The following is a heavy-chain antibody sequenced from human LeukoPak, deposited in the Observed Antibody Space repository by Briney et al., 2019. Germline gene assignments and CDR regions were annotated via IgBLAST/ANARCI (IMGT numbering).Heavy chain of an antibody. CDR1: GGSFSGYY. D-gene: IGHD2-15*01. J-gene: IGHJ4*02. CDR2: INHSGST. Sequence: SETLSLTCAVYGGSFSGYYWSWIRQPPGKGLEWIGEINHSGSTNYNPSLKSRVTISVDTSKNQFSLKLSSVTAADTAVYYCASLGVVVVAATSGYSYGRDYWGQGTLVTVSS. V-gene: IGHV4-34*01. CDR3: ASLGVVVVAATSGYSYGRDY.